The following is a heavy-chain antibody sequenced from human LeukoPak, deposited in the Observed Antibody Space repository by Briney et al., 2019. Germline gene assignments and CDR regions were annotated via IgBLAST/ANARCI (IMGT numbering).Heavy chain of an antibody. CDR2: ITYSGST. Sequence: SETLSLTCTVSGGSISSNSYYWGWIRQPPGKGLEWIGSITYSGSTYYNPSLKRRVTISIDTSKNQFSLKLSSVTAADTAVYYCARERREQLLPPYTRSVTYFDYWGQGTLVTVSS. J-gene: IGHJ4*01. D-gene: IGHD2-2*01. V-gene: IGHV4-39*07. CDR1: GGSISSNSYY. CDR3: ARERREQLLPPYTRSVTYFDY.